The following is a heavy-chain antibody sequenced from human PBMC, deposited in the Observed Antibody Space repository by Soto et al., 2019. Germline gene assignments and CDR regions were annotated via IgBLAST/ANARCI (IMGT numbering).Heavy chain of an antibody. J-gene: IGHJ4*02. CDR1: GFTFSSYG. D-gene: IGHD5-12*01. CDR3: ARDQERATISSLVY. Sequence: PGGSLRFSCAASGFTFSSYGMHWVRPAPGKGLEWVAVIWYDGSNKYYADSVKGRFTISRDNSKSTQYLQMHSRSADDTAVSYCARDQERATISSLVYWAQATLVTVSS. CDR2: IWYDGSNK. V-gene: IGHV3-33*01.